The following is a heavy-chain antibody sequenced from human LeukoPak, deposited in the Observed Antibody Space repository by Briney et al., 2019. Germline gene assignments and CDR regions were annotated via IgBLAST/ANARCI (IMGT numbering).Heavy chain of an antibody. CDR1: GFSFTTYS. D-gene: IGHD3-16*01. V-gene: IGHV3-48*01. Sequence: QSGGSLRLSCAASGFSFTTYSMSWVRRAPGKGLEWLSYISGSASTIYYADSVKGRFTISRDNAKNSLYLHMNSLRAEDTAVYFCARDLGSSVFRGVMDSWGQGTLVTVSS. CDR3: ARDLGSSVFRGVMDS. J-gene: IGHJ4*02. CDR2: ISGSASTI.